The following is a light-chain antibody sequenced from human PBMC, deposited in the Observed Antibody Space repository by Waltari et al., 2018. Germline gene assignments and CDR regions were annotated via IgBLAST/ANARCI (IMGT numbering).Light chain of an antibody. V-gene: IGLV1-40*01. Sequence: QSVLTQPPSVSGAPGQRVTISCTGSGSNIGAGYDTHWYQQLPGKAPRLLIYGGKPWPVGVPDRFFGSQSGTSASLAITGLQAEDEGDYYCQSYDTSLSVVFGGGTKLTVL. CDR2: GGK. CDR3: QSYDTSLSVV. J-gene: IGLJ2*01. CDR1: GSNIGAGYD.